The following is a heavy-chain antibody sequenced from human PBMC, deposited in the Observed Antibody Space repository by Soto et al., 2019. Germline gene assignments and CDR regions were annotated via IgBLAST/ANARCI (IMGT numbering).Heavy chain of an antibody. CDR1: GGTFNKYA. D-gene: IGHD2-15*01. J-gene: IGHJ6*02. V-gene: IGHV1-69*01. CDR3: SIVTAYGMDV. CDR2: IIPVYGTP. Sequence: QVQLEQSGAEVKKPGSSLKVSCKATGGTFNKYAISCVRQAPGQGLEWMAGIIPVYGTPNYAQRFQDRVTIVADESTTTAYMEVNSLRSEDTAIYYCSIVTAYGMDVWGPGTTVIVSS.